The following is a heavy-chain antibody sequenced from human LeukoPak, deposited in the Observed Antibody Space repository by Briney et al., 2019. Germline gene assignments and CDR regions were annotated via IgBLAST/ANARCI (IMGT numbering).Heavy chain of an antibody. CDR2: IIPIFGTA. Sequence: ASVKVSXKASGGTFSSYAISWVRQAPGQGLEWMGGIIPIFGTANYAQKFQGRVTITADESTSTAYMELSSLRSEDTAVYYCARAPHTAGNNIDYWGQGTLVTVSS. V-gene: IGHV1-69*13. CDR1: GGTFSSYA. D-gene: IGHD5-18*01. J-gene: IGHJ4*02. CDR3: ARAPHTAGNNIDY.